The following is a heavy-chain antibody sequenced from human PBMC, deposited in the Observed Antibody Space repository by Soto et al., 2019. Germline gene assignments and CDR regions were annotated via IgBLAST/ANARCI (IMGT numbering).Heavy chain of an antibody. Sequence: SETLSLTCTVSGGSISSGGYYWSWIRQHPGKGLEWIGYIYYSGSTYYNPSLKSRVTISVDTSKNQFSLKLSSVTAADTAVYYCARVRTGSHYNWFDPWGQGTLVTVSS. CDR3: ARVRTGSHYNWFDP. D-gene: IGHD2-8*02. V-gene: IGHV4-31*03. CDR1: GGSISSGGYY. CDR2: IYYSGST. J-gene: IGHJ5*02.